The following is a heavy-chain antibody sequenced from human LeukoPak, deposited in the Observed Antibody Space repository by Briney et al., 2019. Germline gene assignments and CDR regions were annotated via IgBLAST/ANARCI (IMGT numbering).Heavy chain of an antibody. V-gene: IGHV4-61*08. CDR2: FYYTGAT. Sequence: SETLSLTCTVSGVSVSSGGYSWSWIRQPPGKGLEWIGYFYYTGATNSNPSLKSRVTISVDMSKNQFSLQLRSVTAADTAVYYCARDLHDYGDYGRAFDIWGQGTMVAVSS. D-gene: IGHD4-17*01. CDR1: GVSVSSGGYS. J-gene: IGHJ3*02. CDR3: ARDLHDYGDYGRAFDI.